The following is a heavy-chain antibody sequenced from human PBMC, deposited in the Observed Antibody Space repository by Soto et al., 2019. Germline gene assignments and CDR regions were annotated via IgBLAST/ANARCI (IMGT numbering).Heavy chain of an antibody. CDR3: ARRIGSGSILPQFIQVKYYYYGMGV. V-gene: IGHV4-34*01. J-gene: IGHJ6*02. CDR2: INHSGST. D-gene: IGHD3-3*01. Sequence: PSETLSLTCAVYGGSFSGYYWSWIRQPPGKGLEWIGEINHSGSTNYNPSLKSRVTISVDTSKNQFSLKLSSVTAADTAVYYCARRIGSGSILPQFIQVKYYYYGMGVWGQGTTVTVSS. CDR1: GGSFSGYY.